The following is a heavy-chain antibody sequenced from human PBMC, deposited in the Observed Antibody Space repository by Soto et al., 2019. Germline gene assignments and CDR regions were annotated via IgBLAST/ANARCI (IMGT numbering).Heavy chain of an antibody. CDR2: IYPGDSDT. D-gene: IGHD6-19*01. CDR1: GYSFTSYW. CDR3: ARRGIAVADESGYYFDY. V-gene: IGHV5-51*01. J-gene: IGHJ4*02. Sequence: GESLKISCKGSGYSFTSYWIGWVRQMPGKGLEWMGIIYPGDSDTRYSPSFQGQVTISADKSISTAYLQWSSLKASDTAMYYCARRGIAVADESGYYFDYWGQGTLVTVSS.